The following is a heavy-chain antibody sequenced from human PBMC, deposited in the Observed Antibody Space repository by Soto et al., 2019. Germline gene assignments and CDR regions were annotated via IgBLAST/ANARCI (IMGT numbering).Heavy chain of an antibody. J-gene: IGHJ4*02. V-gene: IGHV4-39*01. CDR1: GGSISTSNYY. CDR3: TRGMSLTGLY. CDR2: IYYTGST. Sequence: ETLSLTCSVSGGSISTSNYYWGWIRQPPGKGLEWIGSIYYTGSTYYNPSLKSRVTISVDTSKNQFSLKLSSVTAADSAVYFCTRGMSLTGLYWGQGTLVTVSS. D-gene: IGHD3-9*01.